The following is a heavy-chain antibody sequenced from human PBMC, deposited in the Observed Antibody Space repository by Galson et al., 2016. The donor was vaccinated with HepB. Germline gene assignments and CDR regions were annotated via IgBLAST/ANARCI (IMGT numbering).Heavy chain of an antibody. CDR1: GGTFSRYT. D-gene: IGHD5-24*01. CDR3: ARLDAYNYPYYFDY. CDR2: TIPIFGTA. V-gene: IGHV1-69*06. J-gene: IGHJ4*02. Sequence: SVKVSCKASGGTFSRYTICWVRQAPGQGLEWMGGTIPIFGTANYAQKFQGRVTITADKFTSTAYMELSSLRSEDTAVYYCARLDAYNYPYYFDYWGQGTLVTVS.